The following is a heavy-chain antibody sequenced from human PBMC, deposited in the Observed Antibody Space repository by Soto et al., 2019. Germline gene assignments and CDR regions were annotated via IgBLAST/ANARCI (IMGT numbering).Heavy chain of an antibody. D-gene: IGHD1-1*01. V-gene: IGHV3-23*01. CDR3: AKDPMGTYIGGFEM. Sequence: GGSLRLSCSGSGFTFANFAMSWVRQAPGGGLEWVSGISASGGSTYYADSVEGRFTISRDNFRDTLSLHMSGLRVEDTAIYYCAKDPMGTYIGGFEMWGKGTLVT. CDR2: ISASGGST. J-gene: IGHJ3*02. CDR1: GFTFANFA.